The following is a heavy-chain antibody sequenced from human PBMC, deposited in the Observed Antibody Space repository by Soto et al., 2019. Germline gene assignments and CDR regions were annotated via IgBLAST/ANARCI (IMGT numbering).Heavy chain of an antibody. J-gene: IGHJ4*02. CDR1: GGSFSGDY. V-gene: IGHV4-34*01. CDR2: INHRGST. CDR3: ARGFLEWLSKGPFGY. D-gene: IGHD3-3*01. Sequence: AETLSIGCTVYGGSFSGDYWSWIRQPPGKGRGWIGEINHRGSTNYNPSLKIRVTISGDTSKNQFYLKLSSVTAGDTSVYSCARGFLEWLSKGPFGYWGQGTLVTV.